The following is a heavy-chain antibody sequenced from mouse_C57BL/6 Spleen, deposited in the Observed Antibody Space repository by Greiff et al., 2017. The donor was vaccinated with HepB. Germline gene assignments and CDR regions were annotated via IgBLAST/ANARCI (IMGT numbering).Heavy chain of an antibody. Sequence: EVKLQQSGPELVKPGASVKISCKASGYTFTDYYMNWVKQSHGKSLEWIGDINPNNGGTSYNQKFKGKATLTVDKSSSTAYMELRSLTSEDSAVYYCARYGVVALDYWGQGTTLTVSS. V-gene: IGHV1-26*01. D-gene: IGHD1-1*01. J-gene: IGHJ2*01. CDR2: INPNNGGT. CDR1: GYTFTDYY. CDR3: ARYGVVALDY.